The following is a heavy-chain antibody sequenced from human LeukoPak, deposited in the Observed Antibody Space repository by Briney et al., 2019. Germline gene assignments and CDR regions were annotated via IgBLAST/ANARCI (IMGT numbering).Heavy chain of an antibody. D-gene: IGHD6-13*01. CDR2: MNPNSGNT. CDR1: GYTFTSYD. V-gene: IGHV1-8*03. CDR3: ASSLQNIAAAGTAPDY. Sequence: ASVKVSCKASGYTFTSYDINWVRQATGQGLEWMGWMNPNSGNTGYAQKFQGRVTITRNTSISTAYMELSSLRSEDTAVYYCASSLQNIAAAGTAPDYWGQGTLVTVSS. J-gene: IGHJ4*02.